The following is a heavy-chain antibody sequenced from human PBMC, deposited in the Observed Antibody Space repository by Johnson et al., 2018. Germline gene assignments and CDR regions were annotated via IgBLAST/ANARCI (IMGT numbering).Heavy chain of an antibody. J-gene: IGHJ6*02. V-gene: IGHV3-15*01. CDR1: GFTFSNAW. CDR3: TTDVRITIFGVVIMDDYYYYGMDV. CDR2: IKSKTDGGTT. D-gene: IGHD3-3*01. Sequence: QLVESGGGLVKPGGSLRLSCAASGFTFSNAWMSWVRQAPGKGLEWVGRIKSKTDGGTTDYAAPVKGRFTISRDDSKNTLYLQMNSLKTEDTAVYYCTTDVRITIFGVVIMDDYYYYGMDVWGQGTTVTVSS.